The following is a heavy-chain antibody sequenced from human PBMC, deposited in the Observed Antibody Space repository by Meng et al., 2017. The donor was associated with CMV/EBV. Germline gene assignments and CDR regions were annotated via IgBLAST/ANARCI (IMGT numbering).Heavy chain of an antibody. J-gene: IGHJ4*02. CDR2: MKYRGST. V-gene: IGHV4-34*01. CDR1: SFISDY. Sequence: SFISDYLPWIRQVPGKGLESIEVMKYRGSTDYNPSLNSRVSISIDTSKNQFSLRLSSATAAETAVYYCARGRDTAFGVVITGYYFDYWGQGTLVTVSS. CDR3: ARGRDTAFGVVITGYYFDY. D-gene: IGHD3-3*01.